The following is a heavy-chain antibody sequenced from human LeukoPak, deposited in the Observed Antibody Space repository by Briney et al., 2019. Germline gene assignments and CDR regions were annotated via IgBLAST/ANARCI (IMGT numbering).Heavy chain of an antibody. CDR2: INPSGGST. CDR1: GGSFNNYA. J-gene: IGHJ5*02. CDR3: ARDPIGYSGYRINWFDP. D-gene: IGHD1-26*01. Sequence: GASVKVSCKASGGSFNNYAISWVRQAPGRGLEWMGIINPSGGSTSYAQKFQGRVTMTRDMSTSTVYMELSSLRSEDTAVYYCARDPIGYSGYRINWFDPWGQGTLVTVSS. V-gene: IGHV1-46*02.